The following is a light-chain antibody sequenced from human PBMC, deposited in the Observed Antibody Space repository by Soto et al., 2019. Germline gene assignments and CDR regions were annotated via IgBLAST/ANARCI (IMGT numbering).Light chain of an antibody. CDR3: QHYSVWPYT. Sequence: IVMTQSPATLSVSPGERATLSCRASQSVRSNLAWYQQKPGQAPRLLIYGASTRAPGIPARVSGSGSGTEFTLTISSLQSEDFALYYCQHYSVWPYTFGQGTKLDIK. CDR1: QSVRSN. CDR2: GAS. V-gene: IGKV3-15*01. J-gene: IGKJ2*01.